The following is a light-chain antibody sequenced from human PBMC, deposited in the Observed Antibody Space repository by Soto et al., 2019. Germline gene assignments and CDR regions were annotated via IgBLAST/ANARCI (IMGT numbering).Light chain of an antibody. CDR3: QQYGSAPYT. Sequence: EIVLTQSPGTLSLSPGERATLSCRASQSVSSSYLAWYQQKPGEAPRLLIYGASSRATGIPDRFSGSRSGTDVTIPITRREPEDFAMYYCQQYGSAPYTFGQGTKLEIK. J-gene: IGKJ2*01. CDR1: QSVSSSY. V-gene: IGKV3-20*01. CDR2: GAS.